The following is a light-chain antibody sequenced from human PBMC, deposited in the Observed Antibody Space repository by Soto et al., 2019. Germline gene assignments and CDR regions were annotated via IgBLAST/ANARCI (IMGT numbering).Light chain of an antibody. CDR1: QSVSSY. J-gene: IGKJ5*01. CDR3: QQRSNWPIT. V-gene: IGKV3-11*01. CDR2: DAS. Sequence: EIVLTQSPATLSLSPGERATLSCRASQSVSSYLAWYQQKPGQAPRLLIYDASNRATGIPARFSGSGSGTDFTLTISSLEPEDVAVDYCQQRSNWPITFGQGTRLEIK.